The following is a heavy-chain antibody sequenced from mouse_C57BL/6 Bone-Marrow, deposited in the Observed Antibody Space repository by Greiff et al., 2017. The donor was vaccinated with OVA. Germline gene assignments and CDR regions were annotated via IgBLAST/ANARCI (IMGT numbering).Heavy chain of an antibody. Sequence: QVQLQQPGAELVKPGASVKLSCKASGYTFTSYWIQWVKQRPGQGLEWIGEIDPSDGSTNYNQKFKGKATVTVDTSSSTANMQLSSLTSEDSAVYYCAGWEFAYWGQGTLVTVSA. CDR2: IDPSDGST. CDR1: GYTFTSYW. CDR3: AGWEFAY. D-gene: IGHD4-1*01. V-gene: IGHV1-50*01. J-gene: IGHJ3*01.